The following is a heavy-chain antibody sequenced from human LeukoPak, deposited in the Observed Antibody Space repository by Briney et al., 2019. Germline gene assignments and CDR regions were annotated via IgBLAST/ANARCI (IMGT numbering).Heavy chain of an antibody. D-gene: IGHD3-22*01. V-gene: IGHV1-69*13. CDR2: IIPIFGTA. CDR1: GGTFISYA. Sequence: SVKVSCKASGGTFISYAISWVRQAPGQGLEWMGGIIPIFGTANYAQKFQGRVTITADESTSTACMELSSLRSEDTAVYYCARDRGYYDSSGYSRWGQGTLVTVSS. J-gene: IGHJ4*02. CDR3: ARDRGYYDSSGYSR.